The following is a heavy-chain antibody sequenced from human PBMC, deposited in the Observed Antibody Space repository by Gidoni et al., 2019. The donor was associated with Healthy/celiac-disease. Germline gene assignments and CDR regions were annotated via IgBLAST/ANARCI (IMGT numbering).Heavy chain of an antibody. CDR3: ARGRYGPRRQQWLGYFDY. CDR1: GGSFSGYY. J-gene: IGHJ4*02. D-gene: IGHD6-19*01. V-gene: IGHV4-34*01. Sequence: QVQLQQWGAGLLKPSETLSLTCAVYGGSFSGYYWSWIRQPPGKGQEWIGEINHSGSTNYNPSLKSRVTISVDTSKNQFSLKLSSVTAADTAVYYCARGRYGPRRQQWLGYFDYWGQGTLVTVSS. CDR2: INHSGST.